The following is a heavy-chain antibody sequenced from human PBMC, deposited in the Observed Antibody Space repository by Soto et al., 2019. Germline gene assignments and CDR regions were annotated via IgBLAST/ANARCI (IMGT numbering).Heavy chain of an antibody. Sequence: GGSLRLSCSASGFTFRSYAIHWVLQAPGKGLEYVSALSGDGRSTYYADSVKGRFTVLRDNSKNTLFLQMSSLRVEDTAVYYCVKGNWAYSYNNWFDPWGQGTLVTVSS. V-gene: IGHV3-64D*06. CDR2: LSGDGRST. J-gene: IGHJ5*02. CDR1: GFTFRSYA. D-gene: IGHD5-18*01. CDR3: VKGNWAYSYNNWFDP.